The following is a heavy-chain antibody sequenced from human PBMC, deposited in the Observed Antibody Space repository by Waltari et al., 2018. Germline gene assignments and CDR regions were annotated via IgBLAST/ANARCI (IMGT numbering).Heavy chain of an antibody. CDR3: ARLQLVLSKFDP. CDR1: GGSIRSSSSY. V-gene: IGHV4-39*01. Sequence: QLQLQESGPGLVKPSETLSLTCTVSGGSIRSSSSYWGWFRQPPGKGLAWIGSIYYSGSTYYNPSLKSRVTISVDTSKNQFSLKLSSVTAADTAVYYCARLQLVLSKFDPWGQGTLVTVSS. CDR2: IYYSGST. J-gene: IGHJ5*02. D-gene: IGHD6-6*01.